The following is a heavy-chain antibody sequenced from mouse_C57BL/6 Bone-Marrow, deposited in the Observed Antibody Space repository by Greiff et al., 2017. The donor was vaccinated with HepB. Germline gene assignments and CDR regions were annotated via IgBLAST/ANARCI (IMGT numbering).Heavy chain of an antibody. D-gene: IGHD1-2*01. Sequence: QVQLQQPGAELVKPGASVKLSCKASGYTFTSYWMQWVKQRPGQGLEWIGEIDPSDSYTNYNQKLKGKATLTVDTSSSTAYMQLSSLTSEDSAVYYCAIDTTAAGGFAYWGQGTLVTVSA. CDR3: AIDTTAAGGFAY. CDR2: IDPSDSYT. J-gene: IGHJ3*01. V-gene: IGHV1-50*01. CDR1: GYTFTSYW.